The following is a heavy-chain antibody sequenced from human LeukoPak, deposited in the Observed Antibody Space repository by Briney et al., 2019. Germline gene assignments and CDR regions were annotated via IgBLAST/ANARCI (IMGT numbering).Heavy chain of an antibody. V-gene: IGHV1-69*13. Sequence: ASVKVSCKASAGTCSSYAISWVRQAPGQGLEWMGGIIPIFGTANYAQKFQGRVTITADESTSTAYMELSSLRSEDTAVYYCARTCSSTSCHDAFDIWGQGTMVTVSS. CDR2: IIPIFGTA. CDR1: AGTCSSYA. D-gene: IGHD2-2*01. J-gene: IGHJ3*02. CDR3: ARTCSSTSCHDAFDI.